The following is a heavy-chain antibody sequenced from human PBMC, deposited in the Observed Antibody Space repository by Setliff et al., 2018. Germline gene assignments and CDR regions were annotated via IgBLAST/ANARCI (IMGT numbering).Heavy chain of an antibody. J-gene: IGHJ4*02. V-gene: IGHV4-59*08. CDR1: GDSISRDY. CDR3: ARQVDTPMAPIDY. CDR2: IYYSGST. Sequence: PSETLSLTCTVSGDSISRDYWNWIRQPPGKGLEWIGYIYYSGSTEYNPSLKSRVTMSIDASKNQLSLKLSSVTAADSAIYYCARQVDTPMAPIDYWGQGTLVTVSS. D-gene: IGHD5-18*01.